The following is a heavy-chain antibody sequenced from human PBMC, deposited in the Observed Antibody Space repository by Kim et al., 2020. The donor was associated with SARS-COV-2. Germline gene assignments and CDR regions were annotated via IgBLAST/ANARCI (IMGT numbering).Heavy chain of an antibody. V-gene: IGHV4-61*02. J-gene: IGHJ4*02. CDR1: GGSISSGSYY. Sequence: SETLSLTCTVSGGSISSGSYYWSWIRQPAGKGLEWIGRIYTSGSTNYNPSLKSRVTISVDTSKNQFSLKLSSVTAADTAVYYCARDGGMRGNYWGQGTLVTVSS. CDR3: ARDGGMRGNY. D-gene: IGHD3-16*01. CDR2: IYTSGST.